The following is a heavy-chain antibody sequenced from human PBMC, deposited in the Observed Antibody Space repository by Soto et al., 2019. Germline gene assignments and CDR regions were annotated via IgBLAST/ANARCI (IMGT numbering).Heavy chain of an antibody. Sequence: QVQLQESGPGLVKPSQTLSLTCTVSGGSISSGDYYWSWIRQPPGKGLELIGYIYYSGSTYYNPSLKSRVTISVDPSKNQFSLKLSSVTAADTAVYYCARERMIGGEYYFDYWGQGTLVTVSS. D-gene: IGHD2-15*01. CDR3: ARERMIGGEYYFDY. CDR2: IYYSGST. J-gene: IGHJ4*02. CDR1: GGSISSGDYY. V-gene: IGHV4-30-4*01.